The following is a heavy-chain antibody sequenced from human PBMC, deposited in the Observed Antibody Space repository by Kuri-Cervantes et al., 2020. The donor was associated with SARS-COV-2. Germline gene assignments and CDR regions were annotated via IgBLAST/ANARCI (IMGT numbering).Heavy chain of an antibody. CDR1: VGTFRSYA. V-gene: IGHV1-69*04. CDR2: IIPILGIA. D-gene: IGHD2-2*01. Sequence: SVQVSCKASVGTFRSYAISWVRQAPGQGREWMGRIIPILGIANYAQKFQGRVTITADKSTSTAYMELSSLRSEDTAVYYCARDQDIVVVPAAGYGRDVWGQGTMVTVSS. J-gene: IGHJ6*02. CDR3: ARDQDIVVVPAAGYGRDV.